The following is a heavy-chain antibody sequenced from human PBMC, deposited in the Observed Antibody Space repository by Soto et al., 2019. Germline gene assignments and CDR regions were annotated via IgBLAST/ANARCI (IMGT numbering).Heavy chain of an antibody. J-gene: IGHJ4*02. Sequence: QVQLVESGGGLVKPGGSLRLSCAASGFTFSDYYMSWIRQAPGKGLEWVSYISSSSSYTNYADSVKGRFTISRDNAKNSLYLHMNSLRAEDTAVYYCARDYYDSSGYPIFRYWGQGTLVTVSS. D-gene: IGHD3-22*01. CDR1: GFTFSDYY. CDR3: ARDYYDSSGYPIFRY. V-gene: IGHV3-11*06. CDR2: ISSSSSYT.